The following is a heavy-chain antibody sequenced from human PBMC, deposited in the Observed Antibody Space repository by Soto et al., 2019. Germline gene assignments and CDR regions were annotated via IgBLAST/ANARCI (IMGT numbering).Heavy chain of an antibody. V-gene: IGHV4-38-2*01. CDR1: NFSISSGYY. CDR3: ARTHSGSYYSVFNY. J-gene: IGHJ4*02. D-gene: IGHD1-26*01. Sequence: TKTLSLTCVVSNFSISSGYYWGWIRQSPGKGLEWIASIYRSGTTSYNPSLKSRVTISVDPSKNQFSLMLTAVTAADTAVYYCARTHSGSYYSVFNYWGRGSLVTVSS. CDR2: IYRSGTT.